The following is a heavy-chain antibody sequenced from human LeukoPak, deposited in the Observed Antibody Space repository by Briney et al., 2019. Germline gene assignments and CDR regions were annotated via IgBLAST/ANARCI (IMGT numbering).Heavy chain of an antibody. D-gene: IGHD2-2*01. Sequence: GGSLRLSCETSGFTFSSFSMNWVRQAPGKGLEWVSTLSTSGVATYYADSVKGRFTISRDNSKNTLYLQMNSLRAEDTAVYYCATRYCSSTSCYWYYYYYMDVWGKGTTVTVSS. J-gene: IGHJ6*03. CDR2: LSTSGVAT. CDR3: ATRYCSSTSCYWYYYYYMDV. V-gene: IGHV3-23*01. CDR1: GFTFSSFS.